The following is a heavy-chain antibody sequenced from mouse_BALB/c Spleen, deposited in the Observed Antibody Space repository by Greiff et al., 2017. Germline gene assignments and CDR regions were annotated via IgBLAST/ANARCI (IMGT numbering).Heavy chain of an antibody. CDR1: GFTFSSYA. Sequence: EVKLMESGGGLVKPGGSLKLSCAASGFTFSSYAMSWVRQTPEKRLEWVATISSGGSYTYYPDSVKGRFTISRDNAKNTLYLQMSSLRSEDTAMYYCVRQRDYGSSIYAMDYWGQGTSVTVSS. CDR3: VRQRDYGSSIYAMDY. V-gene: IGHV5-9-3*01. CDR2: ISSGGSYT. D-gene: IGHD1-1*01. J-gene: IGHJ4*01.